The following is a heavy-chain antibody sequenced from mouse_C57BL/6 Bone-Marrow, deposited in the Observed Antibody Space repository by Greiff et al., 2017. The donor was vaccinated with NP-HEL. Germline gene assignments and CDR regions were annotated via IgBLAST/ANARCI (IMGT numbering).Heavy chain of an antibody. CDR1: GFNIKDDY. J-gene: IGHJ4*01. CDR2: IDPENGDT. V-gene: IGHV14-4*01. CDR3: TTTSMDY. Sequence: EVQLQQSGAELVRPGASVKLSCTASGFNIKDDYMHWVKQRPEQGLEWIGWIDPENGDTEYASKFQGKATITADTSSNTAYLQLSSLTSEDTAVYYCTTTSMDYWGEGTSVTVSS.